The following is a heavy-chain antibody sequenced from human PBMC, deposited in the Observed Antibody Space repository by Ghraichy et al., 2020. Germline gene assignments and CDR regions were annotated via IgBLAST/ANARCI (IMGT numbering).Heavy chain of an antibody. CDR3: ARDPGAAGAEDY. J-gene: IGHJ4*02. D-gene: IGHD6-13*01. Sequence: SETLSLTCTVSRGSMSSYYWSWIRKPAGKGLEWIGRIYSSGSTNYNLSLESRVTISLDMSKNQFSLKMTSVTAADTAVYYCARDPGAAGAEDYWGQGTLVTVSS. CDR2: IYSSGST. CDR1: RGSMSSYY. V-gene: IGHV4-4*07.